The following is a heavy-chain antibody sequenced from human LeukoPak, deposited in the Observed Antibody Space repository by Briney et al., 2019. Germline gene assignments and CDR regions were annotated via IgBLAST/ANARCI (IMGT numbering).Heavy chain of an antibody. V-gene: IGHV4-59*01. Sequence: SSETLSLTCTVSGGSISSYYWSWIRQPLGKGLEWIGYIYYSGSTNYNPSLKSRVTISVDTSKNQFSLKLSSVTAADTAVYYCARDRVYYYGMGVWGQGTTVTVSS. CDR1: GGSISSYY. CDR3: ARDRVYYYGMGV. J-gene: IGHJ6*02. CDR2: IYYSGST. D-gene: IGHD3-10*01.